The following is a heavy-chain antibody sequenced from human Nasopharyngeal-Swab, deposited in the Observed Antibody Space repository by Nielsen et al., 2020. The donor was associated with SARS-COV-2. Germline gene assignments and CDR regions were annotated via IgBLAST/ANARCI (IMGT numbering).Heavy chain of an antibody. J-gene: IGHJ1*01. D-gene: IGHD6-25*01. CDR1: GDSIRNTDYY. V-gene: IGHV4-39*01. CDR3: ARRSAAAGRYNEYFHP. CDR2: ICYSGDT. Sequence: SETLPLTCTVSGDSIRNTDYYWGWIRQPPGKGLEWIASICYSGDTYYNPSLNSRVTISMYTSRNQFSLKLSSVTATDTAVYFCARRSAAAGRYNEYFHPWGQGTLVTVSS.